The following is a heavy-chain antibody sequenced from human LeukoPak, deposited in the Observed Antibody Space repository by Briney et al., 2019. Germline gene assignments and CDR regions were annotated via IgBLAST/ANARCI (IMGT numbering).Heavy chain of an antibody. D-gene: IGHD4-17*01. CDR3: ARVGTTVRGFDY. CDR2: IHYSGST. Sequence: PSETLSLTCTVSGGSISSYYWSWIRQPPGKGLEWIGYIHYSGSTNYNPSLKSRVTISVDTSKNQFSLKLSSVTAADTAMYYCARVGTTVRGFDYWGQGTLVTVSS. J-gene: IGHJ4*02. CDR1: GGSISSYY. V-gene: IGHV4-59*01.